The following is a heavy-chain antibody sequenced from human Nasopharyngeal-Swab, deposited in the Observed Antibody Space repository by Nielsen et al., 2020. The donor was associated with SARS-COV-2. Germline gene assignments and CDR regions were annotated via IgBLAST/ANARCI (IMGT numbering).Heavy chain of an antibody. D-gene: IGHD2-21*01. V-gene: IGHV4-39*07. CDR3: ARDTGCGGDCPKEVNSYGMDV. J-gene: IGHJ6*02. Sequence: WIRQPPGKGLEWIGSIYYSGSTYYHPSLKSRVTISVDTSKNQFSLKLSSVTAADTAVYYCARDTGCGGDCPKEVNSYGMDVWGQGTTVTVSS. CDR2: IYYSGST.